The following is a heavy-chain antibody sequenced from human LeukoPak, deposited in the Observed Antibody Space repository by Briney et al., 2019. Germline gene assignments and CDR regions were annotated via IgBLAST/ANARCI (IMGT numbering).Heavy chain of an antibody. D-gene: IGHD3-10*01. V-gene: IGHV3-30*15. Sequence: GRSLRLSCAASGFTFSSYAMHWVRQAPGKGLEWVAVISYHGDITYYADSVKGRFTMSRDNSKTTLFLQLSSLRPEDMAVYYCARDSTYFYDWGSSGPHYFDYWGQGTLVTVSS. CDR1: GFTFSSYA. J-gene: IGHJ4*02. CDR3: ARDSTYFYDWGSSGPHYFDY. CDR2: ISYHGDIT.